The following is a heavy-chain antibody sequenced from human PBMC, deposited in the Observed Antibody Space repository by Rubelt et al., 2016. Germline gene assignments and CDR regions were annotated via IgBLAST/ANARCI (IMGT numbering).Heavy chain of an antibody. CDR3: ARQGVATYYFDY. J-gene: IGHJ4*02. D-gene: IGHD5-12*01. Sequence: QLQLQESGPGLVKPSETLSLTCTVSGGSISSSSYYWGWIRQPPGKGLEWIGSIYYCGSTYQHPSRNGRVTRSLETSSNQCVLKLSSGNAADTAVSYCARQGVATYYFDYWGQGTLVTVSS. V-gene: IGHV4-39*01. CDR1: GGSISSSSYY. CDR2: IYYCGST.